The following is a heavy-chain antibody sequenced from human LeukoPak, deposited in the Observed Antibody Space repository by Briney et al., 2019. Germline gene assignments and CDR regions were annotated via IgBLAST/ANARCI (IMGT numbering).Heavy chain of an antibody. Sequence: GGSLRLSCAASGFTVSTNYMTWVRQAPGKGLKWVSVIYSGGSTYYADSVKGRFTISRDNSKNTLYLQMNSLRAEDTAVYYCAKDRHIVVVTAHDYWGQGTLVTVSS. CDR1: GFTVSTNY. V-gene: IGHV3-53*01. J-gene: IGHJ4*02. CDR2: IYSGGST. D-gene: IGHD2-21*02. CDR3: AKDRHIVVVTAHDY.